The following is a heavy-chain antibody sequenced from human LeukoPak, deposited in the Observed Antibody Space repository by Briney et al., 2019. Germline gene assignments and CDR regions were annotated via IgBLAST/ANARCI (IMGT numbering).Heavy chain of an antibody. V-gene: IGHV4-30-4*08. CDR2: IYYSGST. CDR1: GYTISNGDYY. CDR3: AREAEDYGDYFQDY. J-gene: IGHJ4*02. Sequence: SETLSLTCTVSGYTISNGDYYWSWIRQPPGKGLEWIGYIYYSGSTYYNPSLKSRVTISVDTSKNQFSLKLSSVTAADTAVYYCAREAEDYGDYFQDYWGQGTLVTVSS. D-gene: IGHD4-17*01.